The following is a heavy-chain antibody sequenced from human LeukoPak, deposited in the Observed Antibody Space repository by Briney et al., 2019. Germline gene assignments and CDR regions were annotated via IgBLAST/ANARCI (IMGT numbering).Heavy chain of an antibody. CDR3: ARFTGTVTTERFYYYYGMGV. D-gene: IGHD4-17*01. Sequence: GGSLRLSCAASGFTFSSYAMHWVRQAPGKGLEYVSAISSNGGSTYYANSVKGRFTISRDNSKNTLYLQMGSLRAEDMAVYYCARFTGTVTTERFYYYYGMGVWGQGTTVTVSS. CDR1: GFTFSSYA. J-gene: IGHJ6*02. CDR2: ISSNGGST. V-gene: IGHV3-64*01.